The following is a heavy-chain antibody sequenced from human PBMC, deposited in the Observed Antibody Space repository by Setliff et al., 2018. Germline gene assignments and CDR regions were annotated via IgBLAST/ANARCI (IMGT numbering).Heavy chain of an antibody. V-gene: IGHV4-61*01. Sequence: SETLSLTCAVSGASINSGTYYWSWLRQPPGKGLEWIGKIYYTGSPSYSPSLRSRGTISVDTSKNKFSLSLSSVTAADTAVYYCARGGYNGYAVFDDWGQGALVTVSS. D-gene: IGHD5-12*01. CDR3: ARGGYNGYAVFDD. CDR2: IYYTGSP. CDR1: GASINSGTYY. J-gene: IGHJ4*02.